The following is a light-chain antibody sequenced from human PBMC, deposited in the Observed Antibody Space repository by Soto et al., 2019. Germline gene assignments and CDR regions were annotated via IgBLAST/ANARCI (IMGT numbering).Light chain of an antibody. CDR1: QSISSW. J-gene: IGKJ2*01. V-gene: IGKV1-5*01. CDR3: QQYNSYSQDT. Sequence: DLQMTQSPSTLSASVGDSVTITCRASQSISSWLAWYQQKPGKAPKLLIYDASSLESGVPSRFSGSGAGTEFTLTISSLQPDDFATYYCQQYNSYSQDTFGQGTKLEIK. CDR2: DAS.